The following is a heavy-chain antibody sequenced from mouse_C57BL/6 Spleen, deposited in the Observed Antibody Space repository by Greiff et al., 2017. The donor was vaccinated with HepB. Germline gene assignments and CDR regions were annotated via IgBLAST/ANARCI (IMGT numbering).Heavy chain of an antibody. V-gene: IGHV1-61*01. Sequence: QVQLQQPGAELVRPGSSVKLSCKASGYTFTSYWMDWVKQRPGQGLEWIGNIYPSDSETHYNQKFKDKATLTVDKSSSTAYMQLSSLTSEDSAVYYCARRGLGGYFDYWGQGTTLTVSS. J-gene: IGHJ2*01. D-gene: IGHD2-4*01. CDR2: IYPSDSET. CDR3: ARRGLGGYFDY. CDR1: GYTFTSYW.